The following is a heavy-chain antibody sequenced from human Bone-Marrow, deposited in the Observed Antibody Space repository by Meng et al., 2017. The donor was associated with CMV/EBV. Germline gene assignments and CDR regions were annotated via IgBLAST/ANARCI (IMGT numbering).Heavy chain of an antibody. CDR1: GYTFTSYD. Sequence: ASVKVSCKASGYTFTSYDINWVRQATGQGLEWMGWINPNSGGTNYAQKFQGRVTMTRDTSISTAYMELSRLRSDDTAVYYCASTLGYYDYVWGSYWSSWGQGTLVTVSS. D-gene: IGHD3-16*01. CDR3: ASTLGYYDYVWGSYWSS. V-gene: IGHV1-2*02. CDR2: INPNSGGT. J-gene: IGHJ5*02.